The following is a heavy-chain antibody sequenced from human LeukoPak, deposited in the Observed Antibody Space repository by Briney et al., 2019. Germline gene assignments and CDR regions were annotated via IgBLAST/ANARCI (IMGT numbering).Heavy chain of an antibody. CDR3: ARAFQLGSYSSSFDY. J-gene: IGHJ4*02. Sequence: PSETLSLTCTVSGGSISSYYWSWIRQPAGKGLEWIGRIYYSGSTYYNPSLKSRVTISVDTSKNQFSLKLSSVTAADTAVYYCARAFQLGSYSSSFDYWGQGTLVTVSS. V-gene: IGHV4-59*05. CDR1: GGSISSYY. D-gene: IGHD6-13*01. CDR2: IYYSGST.